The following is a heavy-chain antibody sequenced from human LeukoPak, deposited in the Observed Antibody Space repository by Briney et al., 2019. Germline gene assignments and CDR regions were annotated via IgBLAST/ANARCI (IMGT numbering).Heavy chain of an antibody. CDR2: IYYSGST. Sequence: SETLSLACTVFGGSISSSTYSWGWIRQPPGKGLEWIGNIYYSGSTDYNPSLKSRVLIFVDTSKNQFSLKLRSVTAADTAVYYCARLGNGYNRYYFEYWGQATLVTVSS. D-gene: IGHD5-24*01. V-gene: IGHV4-39*01. J-gene: IGHJ4*02. CDR3: ARLGNGYNRYYFEY. CDR1: GGSISSSTYS.